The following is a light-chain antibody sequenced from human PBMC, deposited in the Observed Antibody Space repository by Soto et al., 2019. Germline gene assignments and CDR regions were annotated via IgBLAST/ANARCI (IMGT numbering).Light chain of an antibody. CDR3: HQYRSYPVT. CDR1: QDIHNQ. CDR2: DAS. V-gene: IGKV1-16*02. Sequence: DIQMTQSPSSLSASVGDRVTITCRASQDIHNQLGWFQQKPGKAPTSLIYDASTLQSGVPPKFSGSGSGTDFTLTISSLHPEDVATYYCHQYRSYPVTFGQGTRLEIQ. J-gene: IGKJ5*01.